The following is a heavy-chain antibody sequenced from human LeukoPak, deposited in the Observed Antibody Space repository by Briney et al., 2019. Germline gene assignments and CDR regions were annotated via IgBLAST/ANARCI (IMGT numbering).Heavy chain of an antibody. CDR3: ARGAWYQLPLRLNWFDP. CDR2: INWNGGST. D-gene: IGHD2-2*01. Sequence: PGGSLRLSFAAPVFTFYDYVMRWVRQAPGKGLEWVSGINWNGGSTGYADSVKGRFTISRDNAKNSLYLQMNSLRAEDTALYHCARGAWYQLPLRLNWFDPWGQGTLVTVSS. J-gene: IGHJ5*02. CDR1: VFTFYDYV. V-gene: IGHV3-20*02.